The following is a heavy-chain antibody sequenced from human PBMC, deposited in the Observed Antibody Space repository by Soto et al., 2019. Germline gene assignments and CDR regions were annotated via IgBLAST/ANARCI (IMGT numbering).Heavy chain of an antibody. Sequence: EMQLLESGGDLVQPGGSLRLSCEASGLTFSTNAMPWVRQAPGKGLEWVSGISGSGGTTFYAGFVKGRFPISRDNSKNTLYLQMNSLRAEDTAVYYCALRYCSRTTCPPLNSYFYMDVWGKGTTVTVSS. CDR1: GLTFSTNA. V-gene: IGHV3-23*01. J-gene: IGHJ6*03. CDR3: ALRYCSRTTCPPLNSYFYMDV. D-gene: IGHD2-2*01. CDR2: ISGSGGTT.